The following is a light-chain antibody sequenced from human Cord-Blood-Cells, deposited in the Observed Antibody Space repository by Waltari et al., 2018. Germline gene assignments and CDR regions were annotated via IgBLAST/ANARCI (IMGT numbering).Light chain of an antibody. Sequence: DLEVNQSPSSLSASVGDRVTITCQATQDISTFLNWYQQKPGKAPKRLIYDASNLETGVPSRFSGSGSGTDFTFTISSLQPEDIATYYCRQYDKRLPFGPGTKVDIK. J-gene: IGKJ3*01. V-gene: IGKV1-33*01. CDR3: RQYDKRLP. CDR1: QDISTF. CDR2: DAS.